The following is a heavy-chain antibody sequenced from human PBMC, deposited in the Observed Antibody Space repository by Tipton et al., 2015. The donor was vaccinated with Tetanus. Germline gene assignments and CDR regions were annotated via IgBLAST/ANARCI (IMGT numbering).Heavy chain of an antibody. V-gene: IGHV4-31*03. CDR1: GGSISGSSYY. Sequence: TLSLTCSVSGGSISGSSYYWSWIRQPPGKALEWIGYIYYSGSTFYNPSLKSRVTISVDTSNNQFSLKLSSVTAADTAVYYCARDQGGGRVARLNWFGPWGQGTLVTVSS. CDR2: IYYSGST. D-gene: IGHD3-16*01. CDR3: ARDQGGGRVARLNWFGP. J-gene: IGHJ5*02.